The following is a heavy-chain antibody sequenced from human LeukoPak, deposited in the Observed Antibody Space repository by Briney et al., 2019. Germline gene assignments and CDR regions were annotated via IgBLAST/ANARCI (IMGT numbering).Heavy chain of an antibody. Sequence: PSEALSLTCTVSGGSISSSSYYWGWIRQPPGKGLEWIGSIYYSGSTYYNPSLKSRVTISVDTSKNQFSLKLSSVAAADTAVYYCASQGNYYDSSGYDRRWFDPWGQGTLVTVSS. CDR3: ASQGNYYDSSGYDRRWFDP. V-gene: IGHV4-39*07. CDR2: IYYSGST. J-gene: IGHJ5*02. D-gene: IGHD3-22*01. CDR1: GGSISSSSYY.